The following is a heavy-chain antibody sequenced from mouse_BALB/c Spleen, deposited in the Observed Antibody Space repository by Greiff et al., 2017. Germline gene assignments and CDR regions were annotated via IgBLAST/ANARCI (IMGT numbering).Heavy chain of an antibody. J-gene: IGHJ4*01. Sequence: QVQLKESGPGLVQPSQSLSITCTVSGFSLTSYGVHWVRQSPGKGLEWLGVIWSGGSTDYNAAFISRLSISKDNSKSQVFFKMNSLQANDTAIYYCARSPQSIDYAMDYWGQGTSVTVSS. V-gene: IGHV2-2*02. CDR1: GFSLTSYG. CDR2: IWSGGST. CDR3: ARSPQSIDYAMDY. D-gene: IGHD3-2*02.